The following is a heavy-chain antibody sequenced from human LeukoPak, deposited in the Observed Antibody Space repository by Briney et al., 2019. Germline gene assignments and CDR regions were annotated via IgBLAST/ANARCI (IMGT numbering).Heavy chain of an antibody. J-gene: IGHJ3*02. D-gene: IGHD4-17*01. CDR3: ARDPRMTTVTPDVFDI. Sequence: PGGSLRLSCAASGFTVSSNYMSWVRQAPGKGLEWVSVIYSGGSTYYADSVKGRFTISRDNSKNTLYLQMNSLRAEDTAVYYCARDPRMTTVTPDVFDIWGQGTMVTVSS. V-gene: IGHV3-66*01. CDR2: IYSGGST. CDR1: GFTVSSNY.